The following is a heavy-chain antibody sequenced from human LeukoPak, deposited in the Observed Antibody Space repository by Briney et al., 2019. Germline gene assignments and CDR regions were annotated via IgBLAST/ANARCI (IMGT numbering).Heavy chain of an antibody. V-gene: IGHV1-46*01. D-gene: IGHD3-22*01. CDR3: ARGAITYYYDSSGYSPSGN. CDR2: INPSGGSK. CDR1: GYTFTSYY. J-gene: IGHJ4*02. Sequence: GASVKVSCKASGYTFTSYYMHWVRQAPGQGLEWMGIINPSGGSKSYAQKFQGRVTMTRDTSTSTVYMELSSLRSEDTAVYYCARGAITYYYDSSGYSPSGNWGQGTLVTVSS.